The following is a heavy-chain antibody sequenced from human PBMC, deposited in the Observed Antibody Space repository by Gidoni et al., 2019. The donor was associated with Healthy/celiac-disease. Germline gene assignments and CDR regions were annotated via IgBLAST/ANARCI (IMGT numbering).Heavy chain of an antibody. CDR3: AKERGRIVGATLDY. V-gene: IGHV3-23*01. J-gene: IGHJ4*02. Sequence: EVQLLESGVGLVQPGGSPRLSCAASGFTFSSYAMSWVRQAPGKGLEWVSAISGSGGSTYYADSVKGRFTISRDNSKNTLYLQMNSLRAEDTAVYYCAKERGRIVGATLDYWGQGTLVTVSS. D-gene: IGHD1-26*01. CDR2: ISGSGGST. CDR1: GFTFSSYA.